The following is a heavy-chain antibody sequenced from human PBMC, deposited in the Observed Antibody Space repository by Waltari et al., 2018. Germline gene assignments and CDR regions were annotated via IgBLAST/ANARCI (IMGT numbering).Heavy chain of an antibody. Sequence: QLQLQESGPGLVKPSETLSLTCTVSGGSISSSSYYWGWIRQPPGKGLELLGSIYYSGGTYYNPSLNRRVTISVDTSKNQFSLKLSSVTAADTAVYYCARHPAMTIMLWYFDLWGRGTLVTVSS. D-gene: IGHD2-8*01. CDR3: ARHPAMTIMLWYFDL. CDR1: GGSISSSSYY. CDR2: IYYSGGT. J-gene: IGHJ2*01. V-gene: IGHV4-39*01.